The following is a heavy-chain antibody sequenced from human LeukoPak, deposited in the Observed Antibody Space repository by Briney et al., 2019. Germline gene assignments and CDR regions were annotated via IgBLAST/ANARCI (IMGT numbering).Heavy chain of an antibody. J-gene: IGHJ4*02. CDR3: ARASITMARGELVFYFDY. CDR2: ISSSGSTR. D-gene: IGHD3-10*01. Sequence: PGGSLRLSCAASGFTLSSYAMSWVRQAPGKGLEWVSYISSSGSTRYYADSVKGRFTISRDNAKNSLYLQINSLRAEDTAVYYCARASITMARGELVFYFDYWGQGTLVTVSS. CDR1: GFTLSSYA. V-gene: IGHV3-48*03.